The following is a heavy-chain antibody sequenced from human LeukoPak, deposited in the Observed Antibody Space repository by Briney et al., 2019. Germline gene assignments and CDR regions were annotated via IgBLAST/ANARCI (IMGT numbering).Heavy chain of an antibody. CDR3: AKDYKSPSIVITFGGFCS. CDR2: ISWNSGSI. D-gene: IGHD3-16*01. CDR1: GFIFDDYA. J-gene: IGHJ5*02. V-gene: IGHV3-9*01. Sequence: GGSLRLSCAASGFIFDDYAMHWVRQVPGKGLEWVSGISWNSGSIGYADSVKGRFTISRDNAKNSLYLQMNSLRAEDTAFYYCAKDYKSPSIVITFGGFCSWGQGALVTVSS.